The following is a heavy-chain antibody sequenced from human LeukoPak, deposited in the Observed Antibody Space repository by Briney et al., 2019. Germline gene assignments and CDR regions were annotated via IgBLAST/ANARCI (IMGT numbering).Heavy chain of an antibody. CDR1: GFTFSSYA. V-gene: IGHV3-23*01. D-gene: IGHD3-3*01. CDR3: AKDGGFDFWSGYNWFDP. Sequence: GGSLSLSCAASGFTFSSYAMSWVRQAPGKGLEWVSAISGSGGSTYYADSVKGRFTISRDNSKNTLYLQMNSLRAEDTAVYYCAKDGGFDFWSGYNWFDPWGQGTLVTVSS. J-gene: IGHJ5*02. CDR2: ISGSGGST.